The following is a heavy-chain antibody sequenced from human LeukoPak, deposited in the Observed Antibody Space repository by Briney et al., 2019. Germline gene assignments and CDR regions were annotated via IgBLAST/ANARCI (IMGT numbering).Heavy chain of an antibody. CDR3: ARGIEGRYCSSTSCYDYYGMDV. J-gene: IGHJ6*02. CDR2: INPSGGST. D-gene: IGHD2-2*01. V-gene: IGHV1-46*01. CDR1: GYTFTSYY. Sequence: ASVKVSCKASGYTFTSYYMHWVRQAPGQGLEWLGIINPSGGSTSYAQKFQGRVTMTRNTSISTAYMELSSLRSEDTAVYYCARGIEGRYCSSTSCYDYYGMDVWGQGTTVTVSS.